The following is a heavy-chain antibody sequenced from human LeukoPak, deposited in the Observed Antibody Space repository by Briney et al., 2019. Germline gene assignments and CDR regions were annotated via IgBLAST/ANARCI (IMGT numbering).Heavy chain of an antibody. D-gene: IGHD3-22*01. CDR3: YSMIVVEIRIINDY. V-gene: IGHV3-66*01. J-gene: IGHJ4*02. CDR1: GFTVSSNY. CDR2: IYSGGST. Sequence: GGSLRLSCAVSGFTVSSNYMSWVRQAPGKGLEWVSVIYSGGSTYYADSVKCRFTISRDNSKNTLYLQMNSLRAEDTAVYYCYSMIVVEIRIINDYWGQGTLVTVSS.